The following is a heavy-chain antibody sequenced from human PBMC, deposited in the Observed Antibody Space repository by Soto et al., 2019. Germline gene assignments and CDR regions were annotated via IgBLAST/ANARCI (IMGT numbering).Heavy chain of an antibody. V-gene: IGHV4-39*01. CDR2: IYYSGST. J-gene: IGHJ6*03. CDR1: VGSISSSSYY. CDR3: ARQARITIFGVVDYYMDV. D-gene: IGHD3-3*01. Sequence: SETLSLTCTVSVGSISSSSYYWGWIRQPPGKGLEWIGSIYYSGSTYYNPSLKSRVTISVDTSKNQFSLKLSSVTAADTAVYYCARQARITIFGVVDYYMDVWGKGTTVTVS.